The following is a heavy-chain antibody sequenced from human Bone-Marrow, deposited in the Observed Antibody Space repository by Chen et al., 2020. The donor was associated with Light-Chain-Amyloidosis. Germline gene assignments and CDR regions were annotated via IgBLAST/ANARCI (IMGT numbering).Heavy chain of an antibody. V-gene: IGHV3-20*04. Sequence: EVQLVETGGGVVRPGESLRLSCAVSGFNFDDYGMSWVRQAPGKGLEWVSGINWNGGSTGYADSVKGRFTISRDNAKNSLYLQMNSLRAEDTALYYCARSSSWYGYYYYMDVWGKGTTVTVSS. J-gene: IGHJ6*03. CDR3: ARSSSWYGYYYYMDV. CDR1: GFNFDDYG. CDR2: INWNGGST. D-gene: IGHD6-13*01.